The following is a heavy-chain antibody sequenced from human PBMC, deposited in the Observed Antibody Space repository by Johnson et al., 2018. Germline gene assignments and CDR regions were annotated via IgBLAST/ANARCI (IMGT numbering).Heavy chain of an antibody. Sequence: EVQLVESGGTLVQPGRSLRLSCAASGFIFHHYAMHWVRQVPGKGPEWVSGISWNGTVIGYADSVKGRFTISRDNARTSLYLQMNSLRVEDTALYYCAKDGKTGRYYYQYVDVWGKGTMVTVSS. CDR3: AKDGKTGRYYYQYVDV. V-gene: IGHV3-9*01. D-gene: IGHD3-9*01. CDR2: ISWNGTVI. J-gene: IGHJ6*03. CDR1: GFIFHHYA.